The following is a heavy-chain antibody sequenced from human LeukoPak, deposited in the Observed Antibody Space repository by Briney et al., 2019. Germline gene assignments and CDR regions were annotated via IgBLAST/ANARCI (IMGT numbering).Heavy chain of an antibody. CDR1: GFTFSSYA. CDR3: ARGRQDAFDI. J-gene: IGHJ3*02. CDR2: ISYDGSNK. V-gene: IGHV3-30*01. Sequence: PGGSLRLSCAAPGFTFSSYAMHWVRQAPGKGLEWVAVISYDGSNKYYADSVKGRFTISRDNSKNTLYLQMNSLRAEDTAVYYCARGRQDAFDIWGQGTMVTVSS.